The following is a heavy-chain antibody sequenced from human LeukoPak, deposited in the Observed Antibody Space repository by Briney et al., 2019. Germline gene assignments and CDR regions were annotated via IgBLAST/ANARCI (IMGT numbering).Heavy chain of an antibody. D-gene: IGHD1-26*01. Sequence: SGGSLRLSCAVSGITLSNYGMSWVRQAPGKGLEWVAGLSGSGGGTNYADSVQGRFTISRDNPKNTLYLQMNSLRAEDTAVYYCARERGGGSYSLDYWGQGTLVTVSS. CDR1: GITLSNYG. J-gene: IGHJ4*02. CDR3: ARERGGGSYSLDY. CDR2: LSGSGGGT. V-gene: IGHV3-23*01.